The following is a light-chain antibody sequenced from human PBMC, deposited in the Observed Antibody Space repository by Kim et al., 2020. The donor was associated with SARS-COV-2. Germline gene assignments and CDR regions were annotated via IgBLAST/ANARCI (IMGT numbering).Light chain of an antibody. V-gene: IGKV3-15*01. J-gene: IGKJ3*01. Sequence: EIVMTQSPATLSVSIGDRANLSCSASQTVSSGLAWYQQKPGQAPRLLIYGASNRAPDIPDRFSGSRSGTEFTLTISSLQSEDFAVYFCQQYNAGPRFTFGPETKVDIK. CDR1: QTVSSG. CDR2: GAS. CDR3: QQYNAGPRFT.